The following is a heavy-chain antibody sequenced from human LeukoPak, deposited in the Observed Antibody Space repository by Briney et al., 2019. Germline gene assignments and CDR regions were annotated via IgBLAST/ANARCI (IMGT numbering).Heavy chain of an antibody. D-gene: IGHD6-6*01. CDR1: GGSTRTSTSY. V-gene: IGHV4-39*07. CDR3: ARESSSSRYFMDV. Sequence: SETLSLTCSVSGGSTRTSTSYWGWVRQPPGKGLEWIGSFHYSGSTYKNPSLKSRVTISMDTSGSQFSLKVTSLTAADSAVYFCARESSSSRYFMDVWGRGTTVTVSS. J-gene: IGHJ6*03. CDR2: FHYSGST.